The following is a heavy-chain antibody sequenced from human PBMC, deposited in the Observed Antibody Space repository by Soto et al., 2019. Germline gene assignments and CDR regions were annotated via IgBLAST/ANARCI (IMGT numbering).Heavy chain of an antibody. CDR1: GYTFTGYY. CDR3: ARTGLGIPYAFDI. V-gene: IGHV1-2*04. Sequence: ASVKVSCKASGYTFTGYYMHWVRQAPGQGLEWMGWINPNSGGTNYAQKFQGWVTMTRDTSISTAYMELSRLRSDDTAVYYCARTGLGIPYAFDIWGQGTMVTVSS. CDR2: INPNSGGT. D-gene: IGHD7-27*01. J-gene: IGHJ3*02.